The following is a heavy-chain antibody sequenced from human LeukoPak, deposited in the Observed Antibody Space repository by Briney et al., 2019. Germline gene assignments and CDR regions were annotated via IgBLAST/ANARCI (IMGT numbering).Heavy chain of an antibody. Sequence: TSETLSLTCTVSGGSISSGSYYWSWIRRPAGKGLEWIGRIYTSGSTNYNPSLKSRVTISVDTSKNQFSLKLSPVTAADTAVYYCARAPVGPAVTDYYYYYYYMDVWGKGTTVTVSS. J-gene: IGHJ6*03. D-gene: IGHD4-11*01. CDR1: GGSISSGSYY. CDR2: IYTSGST. V-gene: IGHV4-61*02. CDR3: ARAPVGPAVTDYYYYYYYMDV.